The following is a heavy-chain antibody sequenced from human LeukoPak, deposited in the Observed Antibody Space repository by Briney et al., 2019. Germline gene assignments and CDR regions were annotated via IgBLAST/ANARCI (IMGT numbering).Heavy chain of an antibody. CDR1: GGSISSYY. CDR2: IYYSGST. Sequence: PSETLSLTCTVSGGSISSYYWSWIRQPPGKGLEWIGYIYYSGSTNYNPSLKSRVTISVDTSKNQFSLKLSSVTAADTAAYYCARGQDYGSGSNWFDPWGQGTLVTVSS. CDR3: ARGQDYGSGSNWFDP. J-gene: IGHJ5*02. V-gene: IGHV4-59*01. D-gene: IGHD3-10*01.